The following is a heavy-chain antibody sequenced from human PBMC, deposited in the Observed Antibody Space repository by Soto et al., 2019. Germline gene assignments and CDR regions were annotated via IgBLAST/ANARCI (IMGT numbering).Heavy chain of an antibody. Sequence: GGSLRLSCAASGFTFSSYAMSWVRQAPGKGLEWVSAISGGGATTSYADSVKGRLSISRDNSKNTLYLQMTSLRADDTAVYYCAKKGAGGDYARWGIDYWGQGTLVTVSS. V-gene: IGHV3-23*01. CDR3: AKKGAGGDYARWGIDY. CDR1: GFTFSSYA. D-gene: IGHD4-17*01. J-gene: IGHJ4*02. CDR2: ISGGGATT.